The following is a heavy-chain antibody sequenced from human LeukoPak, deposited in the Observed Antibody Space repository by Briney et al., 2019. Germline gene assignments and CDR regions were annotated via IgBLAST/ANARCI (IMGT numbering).Heavy chain of an antibody. V-gene: IGHV4-4*07. CDR2: IKTSGST. CDR3: AKVAKYYYGSETYFFFED. D-gene: IGHD3-10*01. CDR1: GGSISSYY. Sequence: SETLFLTCTVSGGSISSYYWSWIRQPPGKGLEWIGHIKTSGSTHYNPSLRSRITMSVDTSKNQFSLNLSSVTAADTAVYYCAKVAKYYYGSETYFFFEDWGQGTLVTVSS. J-gene: IGHJ4*02.